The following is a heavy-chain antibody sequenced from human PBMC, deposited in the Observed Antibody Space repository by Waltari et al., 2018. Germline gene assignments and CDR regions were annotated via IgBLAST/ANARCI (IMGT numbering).Heavy chain of an antibody. J-gene: IGHJ4*02. D-gene: IGHD5-12*01. CDR1: GFTFSSSA. V-gene: IGHV3-23*01. CDR3: ARAPGLRLDY. CDR2: ISGSGGST. Sequence: EVQLLESGGGLVQPGGSLSLSCAASGFTFSSSAMSWVRQAPGKGLEWVSAISGSGGSTYYADSVKGRFTISRDNSKNTLYLQMNSLRAEDTAVYYCARAPGLRLDYWGQGTLVTVSS.